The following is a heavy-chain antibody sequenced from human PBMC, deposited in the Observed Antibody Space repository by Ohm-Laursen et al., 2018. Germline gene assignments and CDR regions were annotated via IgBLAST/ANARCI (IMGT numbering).Heavy chain of an antibody. CDR3: ARHETLMIDYGMDV. CDR2: IYYSGST. Sequence: GTLSLTCTVSGGSISSGGYYWSWIRQHPGKGLEWIGYIYYSGSTNYNPSLKSRVTISVDTSKNQFSLKLSSVTAADTAVYYCARHETLMIDYGMDVWGQGTTVTVSS. CDR1: GGSISSGGYY. D-gene: IGHD3-22*01. J-gene: IGHJ6*02. V-gene: IGHV4-61*08.